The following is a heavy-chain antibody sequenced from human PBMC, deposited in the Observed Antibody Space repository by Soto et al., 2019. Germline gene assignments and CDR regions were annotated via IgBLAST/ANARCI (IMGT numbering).Heavy chain of an antibody. V-gene: IGHV3-15*07. CDR1: GFTFSNVW. Sequence: EVQLVESGGGLVKPGGSLRLSCAASGFTFSNVWMNWVRQAPGKGLEWVGRIKSKTDGGTTDYTAPVKDRFTISRDDSNNTLYTQLTRLETEDPAVSYCATDTRHSSSWVYWGQGTLVTFSS. CDR3: ATDTRHSSSWVY. CDR2: IKSKTDGGTT. J-gene: IGHJ4*02. D-gene: IGHD6-6*01.